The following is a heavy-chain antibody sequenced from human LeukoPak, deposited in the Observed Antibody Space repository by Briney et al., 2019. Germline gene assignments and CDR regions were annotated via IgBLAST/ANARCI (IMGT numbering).Heavy chain of an antibody. D-gene: IGHD2-2*01. Sequence: SETLSLTCTVSGGSISSSTYYWGWIRQPPGKGLEWIGGIYSSGSSYHNPSLKSRVTISVDTSKNQFSLKLSSVTAADTAVYYCARHGADIVVVPCGSIVYWGQGTLVTVSP. V-gene: IGHV4-39*01. CDR3: ARHGADIVVVPCGSIVY. CDR1: GGSISSSTYY. J-gene: IGHJ4*02. CDR2: IYSSGSS.